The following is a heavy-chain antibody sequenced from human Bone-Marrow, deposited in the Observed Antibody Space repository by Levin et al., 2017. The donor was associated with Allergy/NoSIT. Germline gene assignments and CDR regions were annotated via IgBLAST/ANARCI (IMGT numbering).Heavy chain of an antibody. CDR2: ISSNSDNT. CDR1: GYTFTNYG. D-gene: IGHD2-15*01. J-gene: IGHJ6*02. V-gene: IGHV1-18*01. Sequence: ASVKVSCKASGYTFTNYGITWVRQAPGQGLEWMGWISSNSDNTNYAQKFQGRDILTTDTSTSTAYMELSSLRSDDTAVYYCARYCNGGTCYPTGVDVWGQGTTVTVSS. CDR3: ARYCNGGTCYPTGVDV.